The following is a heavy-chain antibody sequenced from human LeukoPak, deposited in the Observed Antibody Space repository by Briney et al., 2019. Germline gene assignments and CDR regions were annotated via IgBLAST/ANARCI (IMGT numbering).Heavy chain of an antibody. D-gene: IGHD3-22*01. CDR3: ARDATHYYDSSGSSTTASIY. J-gene: IGHJ4*02. CDR2: ISSSSSTI. V-gene: IGHV3-48*04. Sequence: LAGGSLRLSCPASGFTFSSYSMNWVRQAPGKGLEWVSYISSSSSTIYYADSVKGRFTISRDNAKNSLYLQMNSLRAEDTAVYYCARDATHYYDSSGSSTTASIYWGQGTLVTVSS. CDR1: GFTFSSYS.